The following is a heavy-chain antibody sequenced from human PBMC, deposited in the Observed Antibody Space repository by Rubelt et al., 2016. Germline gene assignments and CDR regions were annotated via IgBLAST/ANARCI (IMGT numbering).Heavy chain of an antibody. J-gene: IGHJ6*02. CDR3: TRRNGDKYDYYGMDV. D-gene: IGHD2-8*01. V-gene: IGHV4-59*01. CDR1: GGSISGYY. CDR2: IYSSGST. Sequence: QVQLQESGPGLVKPSETLSLTCSVSGGSISGYYWSWIRQPPGKGLEWIGYIYSSGSTNYNPSLKTRVTISGDTSRNQFPLKVTPVTAADTAVDYCTRRNGDKYDYYGMDVWGQGTTVTVSS.